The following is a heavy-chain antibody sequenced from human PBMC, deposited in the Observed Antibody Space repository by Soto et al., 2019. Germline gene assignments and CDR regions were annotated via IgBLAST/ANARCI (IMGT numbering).Heavy chain of an antibody. CDR1: GFTFSSYG. CDR3: ARASRITIFGVVITYYYGMDV. J-gene: IGHJ6*02. D-gene: IGHD3-3*01. CDR2: ISYDGSNK. V-gene: IGHV3-30*03. Sequence: GGSLRLSCAASGFTFSSYGMHWVRQAPGKGLEWVAVISYDGSNKYYADSVKGRFTISRDNSRNTLYLQMNSLRAEDTAVYYCARASRITIFGVVITYYYGMDVWGQGTTVTVSS.